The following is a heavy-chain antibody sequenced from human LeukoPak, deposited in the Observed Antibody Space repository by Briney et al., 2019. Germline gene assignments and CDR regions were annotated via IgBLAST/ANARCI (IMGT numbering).Heavy chain of an antibody. CDR3: TTLGQSTGY. J-gene: IGHJ4*02. V-gene: IGHV3-15*01. D-gene: IGHD3-10*01. CDR1: GFTFSTYA. CDR2: IKSKTDGGTI. Sequence: GGSLRLSCAASGFTFSTYAMTWVRQAPGKGLEWVGRIKSKTDGGTIDYAAPVRGRFSISRDDSKNTLYLQMNSLKTEDTAVYYCTTLGQSTGYWGQGTLVTVSS.